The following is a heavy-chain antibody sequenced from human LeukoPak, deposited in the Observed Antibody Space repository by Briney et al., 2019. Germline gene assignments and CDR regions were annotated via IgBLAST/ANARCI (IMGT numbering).Heavy chain of an antibody. CDR3: ARDPIAVAGADPYYYYGMDV. J-gene: IGHJ6*02. CDR1: GYTFTSYG. D-gene: IGHD6-19*01. Sequence: GASVKVSCKASGYTFTSYGISWVRQAPGQGLEWMGWISAYNGNTNYAQKLQGRVTMTTDTSTSTAYMELRSLRSDDTAVYYCARDPIAVAGADPYYYYGMDVWGQGTTVTVSS. CDR2: ISAYNGNT. V-gene: IGHV1-18*01.